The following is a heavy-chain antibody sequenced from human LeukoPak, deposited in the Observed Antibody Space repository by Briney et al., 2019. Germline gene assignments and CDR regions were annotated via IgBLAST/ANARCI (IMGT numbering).Heavy chain of an antibody. J-gene: IGHJ4*02. CDR2: IYHSGST. CDR3: ARDSYYDSSGYYGGFDY. CDR1: GGSISSGGYS. V-gene: IGHV4-30-2*01. Sequence: SETLSLTCAVSGGSISSGGYSWSWIRQPPGKGLEWIGYIYHSGSTYYNPSLKSRVTISVDRSENQFSLKLSSVTAADTAVYYCARDSYYDSSGYYGGFDYWGQGTLVTVSS. D-gene: IGHD3-22*01.